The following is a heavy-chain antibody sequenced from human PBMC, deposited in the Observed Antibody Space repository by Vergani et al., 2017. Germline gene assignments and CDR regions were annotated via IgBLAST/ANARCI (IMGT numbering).Heavy chain of an antibody. Sequence: EVQLVESGGCLVKPGGSLRLSCAASGFTFSSYSMNWVRQAPGKGLEWVSSISSSSSYIYYADSVKGRCTISRDNAKNSLYLQMNSLRAEDTAVYYCARGSSYYDFWSGYYRSNYFDYWGQGTLVTVSS. D-gene: IGHD3-3*01. V-gene: IGHV3-21*01. CDR1: GFTFSSYS. CDR2: ISSSSSYI. J-gene: IGHJ4*02. CDR3: ARGSSYYDFWSGYYRSNYFDY.